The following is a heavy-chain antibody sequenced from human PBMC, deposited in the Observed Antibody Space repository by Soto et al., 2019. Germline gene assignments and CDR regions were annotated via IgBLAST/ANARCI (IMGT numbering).Heavy chain of an antibody. CDR1: GFNTRFYS. J-gene: IGHJ5*02. Sequence: LRLSCTASGFNTRFYSMSWVRQTPGKGLEWVAALSRSGGATYYADSVRGRFTISRDASKDTLFLQMSNLRAEDTALYYCSKGEMSTIRNSFDPWGQGTLVTVSS. CDR2: LSRSGGAT. CDR3: SKGEMSTIRNSFDP. D-gene: IGHD1-7*01. V-gene: IGHV3-23*01.